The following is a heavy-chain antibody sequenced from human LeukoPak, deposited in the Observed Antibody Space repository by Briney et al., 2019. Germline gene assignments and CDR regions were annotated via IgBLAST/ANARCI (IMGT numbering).Heavy chain of an antibody. Sequence: GGSLRLSCAASGFTFTTYGMSWVRQAPGKGLEWVANIKQDGSEKYSKNSLYLQMNTLRAEDTAVYYCARALSGSTNCYACFDYWGQGTLVAVSS. CDR1: GFTFTTYG. CDR2: IKQDGSEK. D-gene: IGHD2-2*01. CDR3: ARALSGSTNCYACFDY. J-gene: IGHJ4*02. V-gene: IGHV3-7*01.